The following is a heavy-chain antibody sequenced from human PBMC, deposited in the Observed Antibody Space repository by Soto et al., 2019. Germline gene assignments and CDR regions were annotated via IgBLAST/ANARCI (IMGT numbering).Heavy chain of an antibody. V-gene: IGHV1-69*12. CDR2: IIPIFCTA. CDR3: AGGNSNIDY. D-gene: IGHD2-21*02. Sequence: QVQLVQSGAEVKKPGSSVKVSCKASGGIFSSYAISWVRQDPGQGLEWRGGIIPIFCTANYAQKVQGRVTMTAEEATSTAYMELSSLRSEDTAVSYCAGGNSNIDYWGQGTLVTVSS. CDR1: GGIFSSYA. J-gene: IGHJ4*02.